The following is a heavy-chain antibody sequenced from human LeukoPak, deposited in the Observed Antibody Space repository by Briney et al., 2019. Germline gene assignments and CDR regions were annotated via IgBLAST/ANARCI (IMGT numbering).Heavy chain of an antibody. CDR3: ARSGYDYVDY. D-gene: IGHD5-12*01. Sequence: PSETLSLTCAVYGGSFSGYYWSWIRQPPGKGLEWIGYIYYSGSTYNNPPLKSRVTISVDTSKNQFSVKLISVTAADTAVYYCARSGYDYVDYWGQGTLVTVSS. CDR2: IYYSGST. V-gene: IGHV4-34*09. CDR1: GGSFSGYY. J-gene: IGHJ4*02.